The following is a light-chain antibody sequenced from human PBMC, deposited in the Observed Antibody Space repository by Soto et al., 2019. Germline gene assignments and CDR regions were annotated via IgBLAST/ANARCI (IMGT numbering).Light chain of an antibody. CDR2: EGS. J-gene: IGLJ3*02. Sequence: QSALTQPASASGSPGQSITISCTGTSSDVGSYNLVSWYQQHPGKAPKLMIYEGSKRPSGVSNRFSGSKSGNTASLTISGLQAEDEADYYCCSYAGSSTGVFGGGSKVTVL. CDR3: CSYAGSSTGV. CDR1: SSDVGSYNL. V-gene: IGLV2-23*01.